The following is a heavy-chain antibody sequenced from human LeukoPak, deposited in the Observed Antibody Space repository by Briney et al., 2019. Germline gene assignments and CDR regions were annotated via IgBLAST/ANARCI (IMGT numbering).Heavy chain of an antibody. Sequence: SGPTLVKPTQTLTLTCTFSGFSLSTSGVGVGWIRQPPGKALEWLALIYWNDDKRYSPSLKSRLTITKDTSKNQVVLTMTNMDPVDTATYYCARQYYDFWSGYYNNWFDPWGQGTLVTVSS. J-gene: IGHJ5*02. V-gene: IGHV2-5*01. CDR2: IYWNDDK. CDR3: ARQYYDFWSGYYNNWFDP. CDR1: GFSLSTSGVG. D-gene: IGHD3-3*01.